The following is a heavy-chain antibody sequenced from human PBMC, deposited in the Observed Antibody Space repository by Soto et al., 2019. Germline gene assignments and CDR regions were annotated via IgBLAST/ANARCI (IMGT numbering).Heavy chain of an antibody. V-gene: IGHV3-64*04. CDR2: ISSNGGST. CDR1: GFTFSSYA. Sequence: PGGSLRLSCSASGFTFSSYAMHWVRQAPGKGLEYVSAISSNGGSTYYGDSMKGRFTISRDNAKNSLYLEMNSLRAEDTAVYYCARESEDLTSNFDYWGQGTLVTVSS. J-gene: IGHJ4*02. CDR3: ARESEDLTSNFDY.